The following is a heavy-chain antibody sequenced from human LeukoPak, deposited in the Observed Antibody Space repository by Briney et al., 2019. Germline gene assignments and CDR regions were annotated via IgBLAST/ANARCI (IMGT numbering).Heavy chain of an antibody. CDR2: ISSSSSYI. CDR3: ARAYCSGGSCYPFDY. V-gene: IGHV3-21*01. J-gene: IGHJ4*02. D-gene: IGHD2-15*01. CDR1: GFTFSSYS. Sequence: GGSLRLSRAASGFTFSSYSMNWVRQAPGKGLEWVSSISSSSSYIYYADSVKDRFTISRDNATNSLYLQMNSLRAEDTAVYYCARAYCSGGSCYPFDYWGQGTLVTVSS.